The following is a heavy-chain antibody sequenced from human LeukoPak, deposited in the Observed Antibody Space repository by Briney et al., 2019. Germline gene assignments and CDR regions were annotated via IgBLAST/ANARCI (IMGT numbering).Heavy chain of an antibody. D-gene: IGHD3-10*01. Sequence: ASVKVSCKASGYTFTGFYMYWVRQAPGQGLEWMGWINPNSGGTNYAQKFQGRVTMTRDTSISTAYMELRSLRSDDTAVYYCARDRGDYYGSGSYYKHFDYWGQGTLVTVSS. CDR1: GYTFTGFY. CDR3: ARDRGDYYGSGSYYKHFDY. J-gene: IGHJ4*02. V-gene: IGHV1-2*02. CDR2: INPNSGGT.